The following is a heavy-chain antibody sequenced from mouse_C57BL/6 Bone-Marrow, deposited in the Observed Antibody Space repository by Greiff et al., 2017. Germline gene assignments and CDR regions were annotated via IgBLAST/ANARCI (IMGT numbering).Heavy chain of an antibody. V-gene: IGHV5-4*01. Sequence: EVKLQESGGGLVKPGGSLKLSCAASGFTFSSYAMSWVRQTPEKRLEWVATISDGGSYTYYPDNVKGRFTISRDNAKNNLYLQMSHLKSEDTAMYYCARDRGGDYWGQGTSVTVSS. CDR3: ARDRGGDY. D-gene: IGHD3-3*01. CDR2: ISDGGSYT. J-gene: IGHJ4*01. CDR1: GFTFSSYA.